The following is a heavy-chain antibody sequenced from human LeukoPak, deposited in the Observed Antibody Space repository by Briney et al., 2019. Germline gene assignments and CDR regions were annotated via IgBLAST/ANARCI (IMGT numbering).Heavy chain of an antibody. CDR2: ISAYNGNT. Sequence: ASVKVSCKASGHTFTSYGISWVRQAPGQGLEWMGWISAYNGNTNYAQKLQGRVTMTTDTSTSTAYMELRSLRSDDTAVYYCARAWWYSSSWYVSYYYMDVWGKGTTVTVSS. D-gene: IGHD6-13*01. V-gene: IGHV1-18*01. J-gene: IGHJ6*03. CDR1: GHTFTSYG. CDR3: ARAWWYSSSWYVSYYYMDV.